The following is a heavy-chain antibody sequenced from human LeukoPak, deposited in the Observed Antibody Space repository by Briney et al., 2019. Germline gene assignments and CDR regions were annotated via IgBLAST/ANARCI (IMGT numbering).Heavy chain of an antibody. CDR3: AKDQRTYYYDSSGYYGY. CDR2: IRYDGSNK. J-gene: IGHJ4*02. V-gene: IGHV3-30*02. CDR1: GFTFSGSA. D-gene: IGHD3-22*01. Sequence: GGSLRLSCAASGFTFSGSAMHWVRQASGKGLEWVAFIRYDGSNKYYADSVKGRFTISRDNSKNTLYLQMNSLRAEDTAVYYCAKDQRTYYYDSSGYYGYWGQGTLVTVSS.